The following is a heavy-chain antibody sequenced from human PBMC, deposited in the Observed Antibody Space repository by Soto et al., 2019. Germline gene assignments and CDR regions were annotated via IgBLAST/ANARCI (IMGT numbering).Heavy chain of an antibody. V-gene: IGHV3-30-3*01. CDR2: ISYDGSNK. CDR1: GFTFSSYA. D-gene: IGHD5-18*01. J-gene: IGHJ4*02. CDR3: ARDARIQLWSFDY. Sequence: QVQLVECGGGVVQPGRSLRLSCAASGFTFSSYAMHWVRQAPGKGLEWVAVISYDGSNKYYADSVKGRFTISRDNSKNTLYLQMNSLRAEDTAVYYCARDARIQLWSFDYWGQGTLVTVSS.